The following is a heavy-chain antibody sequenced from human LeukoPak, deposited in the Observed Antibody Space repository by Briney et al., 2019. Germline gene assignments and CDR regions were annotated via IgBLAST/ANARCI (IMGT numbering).Heavy chain of an antibody. Sequence: SETLSLTCTVSGGSFINYYWSWIRQPAGKGLEWIGRIYTSGSTNYNPSLKSRVTISVDTSGNQFSLKLSSVTAADTAVYYCPRENDFWSGYYSFDYWGQGTLVTVSS. J-gene: IGHJ4*02. D-gene: IGHD3-3*01. V-gene: IGHV4-4*07. CDR3: PRENDFWSGYYSFDY. CDR1: GGSFINYY. CDR2: IYTSGST.